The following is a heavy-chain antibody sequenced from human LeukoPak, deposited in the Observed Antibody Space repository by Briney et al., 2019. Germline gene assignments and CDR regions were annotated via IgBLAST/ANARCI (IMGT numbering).Heavy chain of an antibody. J-gene: IGHJ5*02. D-gene: IGHD2-8*01. V-gene: IGHV1-69*06. CDR3: ARVGGMVYAQWFDP. CDR2: IIPIFGTA. CDR1: GGTFSSYA. Sequence: GASVKVSCKASGGTFSSYAISWVRQAPGQGLEWMGGIIPIFGTANYAQKFQGRVTITGDTSASTAYMELSSLRSEDTAVYYCARVGGMVYAQWFDPWGQGTLVTVSS.